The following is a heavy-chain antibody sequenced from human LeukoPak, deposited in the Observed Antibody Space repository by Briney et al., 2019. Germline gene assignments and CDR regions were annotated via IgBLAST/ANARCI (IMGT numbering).Heavy chain of an antibody. D-gene: IGHD2-15*01. Sequence: GMSLRLSCAASGFTFSSYALHWVRQAPGKGLEWVAVISYDGGNKYHADSVKGRFTISRDNSKNTLYLQMDSLRAEDTALYYCARAFDVVVVAAFAYWGQGTLVTVSS. CDR1: GFTFSSYA. J-gene: IGHJ4*02. CDR2: ISYDGGNK. CDR3: ARAFDVVVVAAFAY. V-gene: IGHV3-30-3*01.